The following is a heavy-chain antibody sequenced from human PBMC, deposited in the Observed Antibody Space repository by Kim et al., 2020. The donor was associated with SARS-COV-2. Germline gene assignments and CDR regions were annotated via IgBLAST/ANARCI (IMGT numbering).Heavy chain of an antibody. Sequence: GGSLRLSCSGSGFTFSEYAIHWVRRAPGKGLECVSATTRSGDGSFYADSVEGRFTVSRDNSKNTLYLQMNSLRVEDTSVYYCVKYARSYGAVLWGQGTLVIVSS. V-gene: IGHV3-64D*06. CDR2: TTRSGDGS. CDR3: VKYARSYGAVL. CDR1: GFTFSEYA. D-gene: IGHD5-18*01. J-gene: IGHJ4*02.